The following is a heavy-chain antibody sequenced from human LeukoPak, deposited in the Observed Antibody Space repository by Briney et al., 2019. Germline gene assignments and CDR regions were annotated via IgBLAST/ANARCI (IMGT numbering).Heavy chain of an antibody. CDR3: ARDHYADYAFDY. J-gene: IGHJ4*02. CDR2: VYSGGST. V-gene: IGHV3-53*01. CDR1: GFTVSGNY. Sequence: PGGSLRLSCAASGFTVSGNYMSWVRQAPGKGLEWVSVVYSGGSTYYSDSVKGRFTISRDNSKNTVYLQMNSLRAEDTAVYFCARDHYADYAFDYWGQGTLVTVSS. D-gene: IGHD4-17*01.